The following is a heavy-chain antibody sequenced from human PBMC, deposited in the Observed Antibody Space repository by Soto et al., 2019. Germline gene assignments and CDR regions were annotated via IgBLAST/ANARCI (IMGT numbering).Heavy chain of an antibody. V-gene: IGHV3-9*01. D-gene: IGHD4-17*01. Sequence: EVQLVESGGGLVQPGRSLRLSCAASGFTFDDYAMHWVRQAPGKGLEWVSGISWNSGSIGYADSVKGRFTISRDNAKNSQYLQMSRLRAEDTALYYCAKDNFDGDYGGDYMDVWGKGTTVTVSS. J-gene: IGHJ6*03. CDR3: AKDNFDGDYGGDYMDV. CDR2: ISWNSGSI. CDR1: GFTFDDYA.